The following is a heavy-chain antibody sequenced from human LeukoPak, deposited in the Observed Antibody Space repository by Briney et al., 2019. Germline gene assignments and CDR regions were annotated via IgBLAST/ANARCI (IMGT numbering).Heavy chain of an antibody. CDR1: GYTFTGYY. CDR2: INPNSGGT. D-gene: IGHD6-6*01. Sequence: ASVKVSCKASGYTFTGYYMHWVRQAPGQGLEWMGWINPNSGGTNYAQKFQGRVTMTRDTSISTAYMELSRLRSDDTAVYYCARGPRARPYYYYMDVWGKGTTVTVSS. V-gene: IGHV1-2*02. CDR3: ARGPRARPYYYYMDV. J-gene: IGHJ6*03.